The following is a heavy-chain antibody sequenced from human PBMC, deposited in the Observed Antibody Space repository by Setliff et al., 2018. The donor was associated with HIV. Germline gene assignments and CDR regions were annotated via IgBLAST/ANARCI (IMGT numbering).Heavy chain of an antibody. J-gene: IGHJ4*02. V-gene: IGHV3-7*01. CDR1: GFTFSSYW. Sequence: GGSLRLSCAGSGFTFSSYWMSWVRQAPGKGLEWVANIKQDGSEKYYVDSVKGRFTISRDNAKNSLYLQMSSLRAEDTAVYYCARGQTTAEYWGQGTLVTVSS. CDR3: ARGQTTAEY. D-gene: IGHD4-17*01. CDR2: IKQDGSEK.